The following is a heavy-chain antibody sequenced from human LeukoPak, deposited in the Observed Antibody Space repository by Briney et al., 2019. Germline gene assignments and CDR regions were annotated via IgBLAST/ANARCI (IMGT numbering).Heavy chain of an antibody. V-gene: IGHV3-20*04. CDR3: ARRLGYSGYGYFDY. CDR1: GFTFDDYG. D-gene: IGHD5-12*01. Sequence: GGSLRLSCAASGFTFDDYGMSWVRQAPGKGLEWVSGINWNGGSTGYADSVKGRFTISRDNAKNSLHLQMNSLRAEDTALYYCARRLGYSGYGYFDYWGQGTLVTVSS. J-gene: IGHJ4*02. CDR2: INWNGGST.